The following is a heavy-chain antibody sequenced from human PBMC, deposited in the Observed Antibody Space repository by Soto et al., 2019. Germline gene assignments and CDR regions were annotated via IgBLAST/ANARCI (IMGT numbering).Heavy chain of an antibody. D-gene: IGHD5-12*01. J-gene: IGHJ3*02. Sequence: QITLKESGPTLVKPTQTLTLTCTFSGFSLSTSGVGVGWIRQPPGKALEWLALIYWDDDKRYSPSLKSRLTITKDTSKNQVVLTMTNMDPVDTATYYCAKRGGGYNYDAFDIWGQGTMVTVSS. CDR2: IYWDDDK. CDR3: AKRGGGYNYDAFDI. CDR1: GFSLSTSGVG. V-gene: IGHV2-5*02.